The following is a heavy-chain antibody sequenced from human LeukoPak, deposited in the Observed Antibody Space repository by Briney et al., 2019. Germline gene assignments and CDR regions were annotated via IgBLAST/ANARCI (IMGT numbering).Heavy chain of an antibody. CDR1: GYTFTSYD. J-gene: IGHJ4*02. CDR2: MTPNSGNT. CDR3: ARGASRSFDY. Sequence: ASVKVSCKASGYTFTSYDIHWVRQATGRGLEWMGSMTPNSGNTAYAQKFQGRVTMTRTTSISTAYMELSSLRSEDTAVYYCARGASRSFDYWGQGTLVTVSS. V-gene: IGHV1-8*01.